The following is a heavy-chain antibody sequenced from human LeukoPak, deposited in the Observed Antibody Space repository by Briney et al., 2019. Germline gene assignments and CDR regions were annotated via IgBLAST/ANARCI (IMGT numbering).Heavy chain of an antibody. Sequence: GGSLRLSCAASGFTFSSYWMHWVRQAPGKGLVWVSRINTDGRSTTYADSVKGRFTISRDNAKNTLYLQMNSLRAEDTAVYYCAKATDSSGWYGGFDYWGQGTLVTASS. CDR1: GFTFSSYW. CDR2: INTDGRST. CDR3: AKATDSSGWYGGFDY. D-gene: IGHD6-19*01. V-gene: IGHV3-74*01. J-gene: IGHJ4*02.